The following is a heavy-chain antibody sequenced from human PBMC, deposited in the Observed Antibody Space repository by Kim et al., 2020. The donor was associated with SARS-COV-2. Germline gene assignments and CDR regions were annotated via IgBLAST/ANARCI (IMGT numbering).Heavy chain of an antibody. V-gene: IGHV3-9*01. J-gene: IGHJ6*02. Sequence: YADSVKGRFTISGDNAKNSPYLQMNSLRAEDTALYYCAKIAAAGTGGMDVWGQGTMVTVSS. D-gene: IGHD6-13*01. CDR3: AKIAAAGTGGMDV.